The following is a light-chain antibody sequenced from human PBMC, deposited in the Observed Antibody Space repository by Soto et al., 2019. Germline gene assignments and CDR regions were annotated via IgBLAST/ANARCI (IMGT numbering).Light chain of an antibody. CDR1: SSNIGAGYD. CDR3: TSSTSRGTYV. V-gene: IGLV1-40*01. CDR2: GNT. J-gene: IGLJ1*01. Sequence: QSALTQPPSVSGAPGQRVTISCTGSSSNIGAGYDVHWYQQLPGTAPKILIYGNTNRPSGVPDRFSGSKSATSASLTITGLQAEDEADYYCTSSTSRGTYVFGTGTKVTVL.